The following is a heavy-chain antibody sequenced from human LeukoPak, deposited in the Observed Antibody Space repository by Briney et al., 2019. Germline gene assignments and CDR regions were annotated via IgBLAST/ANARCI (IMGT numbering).Heavy chain of an antibody. V-gene: IGHV4-34*01. D-gene: IGHD2-15*01. CDR1: GGSFSGNH. CDR3: ARVGQFCRGGSCYSEAFDI. J-gene: IGHJ3*02. CDR2: INQSGIT. Sequence: SETLSLTCAVYGGSFSGNHWSWLRQPPGKGLEWIGEINQSGITNYNPSLKSRAIISIDTSKNQVPLKLASVTAADTAVYYCARVGQFCRGGSCYSEAFDIWGQGTLVTVSS.